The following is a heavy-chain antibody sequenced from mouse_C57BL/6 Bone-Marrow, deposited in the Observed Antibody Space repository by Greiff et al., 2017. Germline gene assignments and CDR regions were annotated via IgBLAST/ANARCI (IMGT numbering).Heavy chain of an antibody. CDR1: GYTFTSYW. D-gene: IGHD2-4*01. Sequence: VQLQQPGAELVKPGASAKMSCKASGYTFTSYWITWVKQRPGQGLEWIGDIYPGSGSTNYNEKFKSKATLTVDTSSSTAYMQLSSLTSEDSAVYYCARLGDYDLAWFAYWGQGTLVTVSA. V-gene: IGHV1-55*01. CDR2: IYPGSGST. J-gene: IGHJ3*01. CDR3: ARLGDYDLAWFAY.